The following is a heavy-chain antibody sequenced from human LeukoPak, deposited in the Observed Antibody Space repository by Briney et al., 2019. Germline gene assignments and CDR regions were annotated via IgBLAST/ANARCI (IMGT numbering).Heavy chain of an antibody. CDR2: ISGSVVST. CDR3: AKGDSVNYYGSGSYRNHDAFDI. V-gene: IGHV3-23*01. Sequence: GGSLRLSCAASGFTFSSYAMSWVRQAPGKGLEWVSTISGSVVSTYYADSVKGRFTVSRDNSKNTLYLQMNSLRAEDTAVYYCAKGDSVNYYGSGSYRNHDAFDIWGQGTMVTVSS. CDR1: GFTFSSYA. D-gene: IGHD3-10*01. J-gene: IGHJ3*02.